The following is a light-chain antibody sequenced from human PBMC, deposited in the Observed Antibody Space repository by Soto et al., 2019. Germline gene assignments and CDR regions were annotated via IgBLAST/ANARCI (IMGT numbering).Light chain of an antibody. V-gene: IGLV2-14*01. CDR3: SSYISTTSLFV. J-gene: IGLJ1*01. Sequence: QSAQTPPSSLSGSPVQSNTISCTGTSSDVGGFDFVSWFQRHPGKAPKLLIYEVSRRPSGISNRFSGSKTVNTASLTISGLQAEHAAEYFCSSYISTTSLFVFGTGTKVTVL. CDR1: SSDVGGFDF. CDR2: EVS.